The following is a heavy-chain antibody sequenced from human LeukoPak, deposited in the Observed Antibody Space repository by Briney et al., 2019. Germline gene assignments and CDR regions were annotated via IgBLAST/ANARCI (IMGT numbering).Heavy chain of an antibody. Sequence: KPGGSLRLSCAASGFTFSDYYMSWIRQAPGRGLEWVSYISNSGSTKYYTDSVKGRFTISRDNAKNSLYLQMNTLRAEDTAVYYCARAATVTTFYYYYMDVWGKGTTVSVSS. V-gene: IGHV3-11*04. CDR2: ISNSGSTK. J-gene: IGHJ6*03. CDR3: ARAATVTTFYYYYMDV. D-gene: IGHD4-11*01. CDR1: GFTFSDYY.